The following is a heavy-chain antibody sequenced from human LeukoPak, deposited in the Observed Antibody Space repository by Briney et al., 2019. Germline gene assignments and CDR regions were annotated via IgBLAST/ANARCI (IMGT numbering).Heavy chain of an antibody. J-gene: IGHJ6*02. V-gene: IGHV3-7*03. Sequence: PGGSLRLSCAPSGFTFSTYWMSWVRQAPGKGLEWVANIKEDGSEKHYVDSVKGRFTISRDNSKNTLYLQMNSLRAEDTAVYYCARVYYGSGSYYNAPLLWGQGTTVTVSS. CDR2: IKEDGSEK. CDR3: ARVYYGSGSYYNAPLL. CDR1: GFTFSTYW. D-gene: IGHD3-10*01.